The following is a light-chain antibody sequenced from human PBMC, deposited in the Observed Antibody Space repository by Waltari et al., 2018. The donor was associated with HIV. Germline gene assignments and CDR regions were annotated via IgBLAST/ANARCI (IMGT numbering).Light chain of an antibody. Sequence: QPVLTQPPSASGTPGQRVTISCSGSSSNIGDNYVYWYQQLPDTAPKLLIYRSNQRPSGVPDRCSGSKSDTSASLAISGLRSDEEADYYCAAWDDSLSGYVFGTGTKVTVL. CDR1: SSNIGDNY. CDR2: RSN. V-gene: IGLV1-47*01. J-gene: IGLJ1*01. CDR3: AAWDDSLSGYV.